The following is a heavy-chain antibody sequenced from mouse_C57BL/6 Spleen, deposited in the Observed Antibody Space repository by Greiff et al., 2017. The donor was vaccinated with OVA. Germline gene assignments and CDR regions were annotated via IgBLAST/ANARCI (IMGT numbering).Heavy chain of an antibody. Sequence: QVQLQQPGAELVKPGASVKLSCKASGYTFTSYWMHWVKQRPGQGLEWIGMIHPNSGSTNYNEKFKSKATLTVDKSSSTAYMQLISLTSEDSAVYYCARLDDGPFAYWGQGTLVTVSA. CDR1: GYTFTSYW. CDR3: ARLDDGPFAY. CDR2: IHPNSGST. V-gene: IGHV1-64*01. J-gene: IGHJ3*01. D-gene: IGHD2-3*01.